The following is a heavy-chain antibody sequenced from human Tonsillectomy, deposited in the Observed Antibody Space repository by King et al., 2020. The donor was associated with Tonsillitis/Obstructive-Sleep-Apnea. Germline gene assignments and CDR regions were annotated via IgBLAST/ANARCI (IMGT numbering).Heavy chain of an antibody. V-gene: IGHV4-34*01. J-gene: IGHJ3*02. Sequence: VQLQQWGAGLLKPSETLSLTCAVCGGSFSGYYWSWIRQPPGKGLEWIGEIDHSGSTNYNPSLKSRVTISADTSKTQFSLKLSSVTAADTAVYFCAREITTGAFDIWGQGTMVTVSS. D-gene: IGHD3-3*01. CDR1: GGSFSGYY. CDR2: IDHSGST. CDR3: AREITTGAFDI.